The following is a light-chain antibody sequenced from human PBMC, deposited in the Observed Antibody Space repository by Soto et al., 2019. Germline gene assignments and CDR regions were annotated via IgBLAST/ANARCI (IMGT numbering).Light chain of an antibody. CDR2: DAS. CDR1: QSISSW. J-gene: IGKJ4*01. CDR3: QQYYSYPRA. Sequence: DIQITQSPSSLSSSVLDRFTITCRASQSISSWLAWYQQKPGKAPKLLIYDASSLESGVPSRFSGSGSGTEFTLTISCLQSEDFATYYCQQYYSYPRAFGGGTKVDI. V-gene: IGKV1-5*01.